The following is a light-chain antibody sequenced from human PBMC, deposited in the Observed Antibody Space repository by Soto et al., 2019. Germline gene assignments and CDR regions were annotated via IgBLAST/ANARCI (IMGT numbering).Light chain of an antibody. J-gene: IGKJ2*01. CDR2: RAS. V-gene: IGKV3-15*01. Sequence: EIVMTQSPATLSVSPGGSATLSCRASQHVSSNFAWYRQKPDQAPTLLIYRASTRAPGVPARFSGSGSGTEFTLTISSLQSEDFAVYFCQQYNKWPYTFGQGTKLEIK. CDR3: QQYNKWPYT. CDR1: QHVSSN.